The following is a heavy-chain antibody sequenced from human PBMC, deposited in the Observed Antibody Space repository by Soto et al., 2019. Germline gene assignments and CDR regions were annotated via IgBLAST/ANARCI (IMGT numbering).Heavy chain of an antibody. D-gene: IGHD2-8*02. J-gene: IGHJ4*02. CDR1: GYSFTGYY. Sequence: VKVSCKASGYSFTGYYIHWVRQAPGQGLEWMGWINPDSGATNYAQNFQGRVTLTSDTSISTASMDLTSLTSDDTAVYYCARGDYGTGGYPFPYFDYWGQGTLVTVSS. CDR2: INPDSGAT. CDR3: ARGDYGTGGYPFPYFDY. V-gene: IGHV1-2*02.